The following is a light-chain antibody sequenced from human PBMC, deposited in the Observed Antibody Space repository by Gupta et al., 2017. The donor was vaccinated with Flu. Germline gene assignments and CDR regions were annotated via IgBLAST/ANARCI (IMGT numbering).Light chain of an antibody. CDR3: HQSSDLPWT. V-gene: IGKV6-21*01. J-gene: IGKJ1*01. Sequence: EIVLTQSPDFQSVTPKEKVTITCRASQNIGGALHWYQQKPDQSPKVLIKYASQSFPGVPSRFSGSGSGTDFTLTINGLETEDAATYYCHQSSDLPWTFGQGTKVEIK. CDR1: QNIGGA. CDR2: YAS.